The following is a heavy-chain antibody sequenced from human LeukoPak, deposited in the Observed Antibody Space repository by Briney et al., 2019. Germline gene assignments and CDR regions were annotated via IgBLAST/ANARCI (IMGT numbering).Heavy chain of an antibody. Sequence: SETLSLTCTVSGGSISSYYWSWIRQPPGKGLEWIGYIYYSGSTNYHPSLKSRVTISVDTSKNQFSLTLSSVTAADTAVYYCARGAGKIAVAGIYYYYYYGMDVWGQGTTVTVSS. CDR2: IYYSGST. CDR1: GGSISSYY. J-gene: IGHJ6*02. V-gene: IGHV4-59*01. CDR3: ARGAGKIAVAGIYYYYYYGMDV. D-gene: IGHD6-19*01.